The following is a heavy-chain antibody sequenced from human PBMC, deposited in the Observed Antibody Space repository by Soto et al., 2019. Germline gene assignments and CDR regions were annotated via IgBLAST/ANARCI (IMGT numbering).Heavy chain of an antibody. D-gene: IGHD6-13*01. Sequence: QVQLVESGGGVVQPGRSLRLSCAASGFTFSSYAMHWVRQAPGKGLEWVAVISYDGSNKYYADSVKGRFTISRDNSKNTLYLQMTSLRAEDTAVYYCARDLSYSSSWYRGDYWGQGTLVTVSS. CDR2: ISYDGSNK. CDR1: GFTFSSYA. CDR3: ARDLSYSSSWYRGDY. V-gene: IGHV3-30-3*01. J-gene: IGHJ4*02.